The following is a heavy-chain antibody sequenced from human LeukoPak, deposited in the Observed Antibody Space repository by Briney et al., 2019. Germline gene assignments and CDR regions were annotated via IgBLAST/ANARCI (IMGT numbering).Heavy chain of an antibody. V-gene: IGHV1-46*01. CDR3: ARDMAPIVVVTTPCLDY. CDR2: INPSGGST. D-gene: IGHD3-22*01. Sequence: ASVKVSCKASGYTFTCYYMHWVRQAPGQGLEWMGIINPSGGSTSYAQKFQGRVTMTRDMSTSTVYMELSSLRSEDTAVYYCARDMAPIVVVTTPCLDYWGQGTLVTVSS. CDR1: GYTFTCYY. J-gene: IGHJ4*02.